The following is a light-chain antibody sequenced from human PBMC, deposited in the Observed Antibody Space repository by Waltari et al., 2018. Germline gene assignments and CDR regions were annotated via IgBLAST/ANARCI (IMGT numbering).Light chain of an antibody. V-gene: IGKV3-20*01. CDR3: QQYGNSLWT. Sequence: EVVLTQSPGTLSLSPGERATLSCRASQTVSSSYLAWYQQKPGPAPRLLIYGASSRATGIPDRFSGSGSGTDFTLTISRLEPEDVAVYYCQQYGNSLWTFGQGTKVEIK. CDR1: QTVSSSY. J-gene: IGKJ1*01. CDR2: GAS.